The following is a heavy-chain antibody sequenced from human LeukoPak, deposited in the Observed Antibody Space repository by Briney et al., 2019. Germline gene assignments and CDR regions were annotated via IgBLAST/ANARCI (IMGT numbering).Heavy chain of an antibody. CDR1: GFTFSSYW. D-gene: IGHD4-17*01. J-gene: IGHJ4*02. CDR2: IKQDGSEK. CDR3: ARDRDYGDYYYFDY. Sequence: GGSLRLSCAASGFTFSSYWMSWVRQAPGKGLEWVANIKQDGSEKYYVDSVKGRFTISRDNAKNSLYLQMNSLRAEDTAVYYCARDRDYGDYYYFDYWGQGTLVTVSS. V-gene: IGHV3-7*01.